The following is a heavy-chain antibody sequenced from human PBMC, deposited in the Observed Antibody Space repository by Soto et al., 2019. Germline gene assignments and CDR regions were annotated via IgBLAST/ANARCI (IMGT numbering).Heavy chain of an antibody. D-gene: IGHD2-21*01. Sequence: GGSLRLSCAGSGVTFSSYGINWVRQAPGKGLEWVAVIWYDGSNEEYADSVKGRLTISKDNSKNTLNLQMNRLRAEDTAVYFCARVCPYCGQGGGSAVDYWGQGTMVTVSS. J-gene: IGHJ4*02. CDR2: IWYDGSNE. V-gene: IGHV3-33*08. CDR1: GVTFSSYG. CDR3: ARVCPYCGQGGGSAVDY.